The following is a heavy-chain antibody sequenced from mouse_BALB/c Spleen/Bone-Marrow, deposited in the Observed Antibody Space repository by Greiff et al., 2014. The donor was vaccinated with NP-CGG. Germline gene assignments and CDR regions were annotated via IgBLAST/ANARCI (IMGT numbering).Heavy chain of an antibody. Sequence: EVQLQQSGAELVKPGASVKLSCTASGFNIKDTYMHWVKQRPEQGLEWIGRIDPANGNTKYDPKFQGKATITADTSSNTAYLQPSGLTSENTAVYYCARSGDCGSSLAYWGQGTLVTVSA. CDR1: GFNIKDTY. J-gene: IGHJ3*01. V-gene: IGHV14-3*02. CDR2: IDPANGNT. D-gene: IGHD1-1*01. CDR3: ARSGDCGSSLAY.